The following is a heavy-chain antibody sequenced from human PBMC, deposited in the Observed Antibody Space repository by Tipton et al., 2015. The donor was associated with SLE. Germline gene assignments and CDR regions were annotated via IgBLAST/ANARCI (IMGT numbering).Heavy chain of an antibody. Sequence: QLVQSGGNVVQPGRSLRLSCAVSGFTFSDFVMSWVRQAPGKGLEWVSAISGSGDTTYYAGSVKGRVTFSRDNSKNTLSLQMNSLRAEDTAVYFCAKAGFFSGYYDALDVWGQGTMVTVSS. CDR3: AKAGFFSGYYDALDV. CDR2: ISGSGDTT. CDR1: GFTFSDFV. J-gene: IGHJ3*01. V-gene: IGHV3-23*04. D-gene: IGHD3-3*01.